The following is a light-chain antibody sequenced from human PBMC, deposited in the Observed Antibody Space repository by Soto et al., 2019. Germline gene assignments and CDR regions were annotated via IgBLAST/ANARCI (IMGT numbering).Light chain of an antibody. Sequence: EIVMTQSPATLSVSPGERATLSCRASQSVSSNLAWYQQKPGQAPRLLIYGASTRATGISDRFSGSGSGTEFTLTISSLQSAEFAVYYCQQYINWPGTFGQGTKVDI. V-gene: IGKV3-15*01. CDR2: GAS. J-gene: IGKJ1*01. CDR1: QSVSSN. CDR3: QQYINWPGT.